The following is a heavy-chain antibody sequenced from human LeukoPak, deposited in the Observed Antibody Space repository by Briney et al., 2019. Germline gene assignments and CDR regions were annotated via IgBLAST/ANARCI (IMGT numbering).Heavy chain of an antibody. J-gene: IGHJ5*02. CDR1: GYTFTGYY. Sequence: ASVKVSCKASGYTFTGYYMHWVRQAPGQGLEWGGWINPNSGGTNYAQKFQGRVTMTRDTSISTAYMELSRLRSDDTAVYYCAREAGRRYCTNGVCYGLDPWGQGTLVTVSS. V-gene: IGHV1-2*02. CDR3: AREAGRRYCTNGVCYGLDP. CDR2: INPNSGGT. D-gene: IGHD2-8*01.